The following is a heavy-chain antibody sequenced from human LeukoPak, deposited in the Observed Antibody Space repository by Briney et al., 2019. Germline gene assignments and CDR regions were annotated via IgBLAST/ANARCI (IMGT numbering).Heavy chain of an antibody. V-gene: IGHV4-39*01. J-gene: IGHJ4*02. Sequence: SETLSLTCSISDDYSSGSRYYWGWVRQPPGKRLEWIGTIYYTGNTYFNPSLKSRVTMSVDTSKNQFSLKLYSVTAADTALYYCASRRPYISSLFDLWGQGTLVTVSS. D-gene: IGHD6-13*01. CDR1: DDYSSGSRYY. CDR2: IYYTGNT. CDR3: ASRRPYISSLFDL.